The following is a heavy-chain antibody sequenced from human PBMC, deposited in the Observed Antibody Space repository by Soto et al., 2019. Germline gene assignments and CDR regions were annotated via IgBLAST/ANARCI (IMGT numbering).Heavy chain of an antibody. CDR2: IYWDDDK. Sequence: QITLRESGPTLVKPTQPLTLTCAVSGSSLSTSGVGVGWIRQPPGKALEWLALIYWDDDKRYSPSLTNRLTSTKATSKNQVVLTMSNMDPVDTATYCCAHIRVLTYYGSGWFDPWGQGTLVTVSS. D-gene: IGHD3-10*01. V-gene: IGHV2-5*02. CDR3: AHIRVLTYYGSGWFDP. J-gene: IGHJ5*02. CDR1: GSSLSTSGVG.